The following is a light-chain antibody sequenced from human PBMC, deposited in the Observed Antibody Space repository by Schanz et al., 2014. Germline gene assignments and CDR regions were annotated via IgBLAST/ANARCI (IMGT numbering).Light chain of an antibody. CDR3: QSYDSSLSGHWV. CDR1: SSDVGGYNY. CDR2: DVS. J-gene: IGLJ3*02. V-gene: IGLV2-8*01. Sequence: QSALTQPPSASGSPGQSVTISCTGTSSDVGGYNYVSWYQQHPGKAPKLMIYDVSNRPSGVSNRFSGSKSGNTASLTVSGLQAEDEADYYCQSYDSSLSGHWVFGGGTKLTVL.